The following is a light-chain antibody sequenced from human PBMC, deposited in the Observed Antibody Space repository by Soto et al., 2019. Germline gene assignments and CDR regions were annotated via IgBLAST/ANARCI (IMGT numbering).Light chain of an antibody. CDR1: QSFSSSY. Sequence: EIVLTQSPGTLSLSPGERATLSCRAIQSFSSSYLAWYQQKPGQAPRLLIYGASSRATGIPDRFSGSGSGTDFTLTISRLEPEDFAVYYCQQYGSSPPEVTFGQGTRLEIK. CDR3: QQYGSSPPEVT. J-gene: IGKJ5*01. CDR2: GAS. V-gene: IGKV3-20*01.